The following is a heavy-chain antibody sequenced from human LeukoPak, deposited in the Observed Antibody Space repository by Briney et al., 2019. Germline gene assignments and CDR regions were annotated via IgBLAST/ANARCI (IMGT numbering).Heavy chain of an antibody. V-gene: IGHV3-21*01. CDR2: ISPSSSYI. J-gene: IGHJ1*01. CDR1: GFTFSNYS. Sequence: PWGSLRLSCAASGFTFSNYSMNWFRQAPGKGLEWVSSISPSSSYIYYADSVRGRFTISRDNAKNSLYLQMNSLRAEDTAVYYCARSGAAEAIEYFQHWGQGTLVTVSS. CDR3: ARSGAAEAIEYFQH.